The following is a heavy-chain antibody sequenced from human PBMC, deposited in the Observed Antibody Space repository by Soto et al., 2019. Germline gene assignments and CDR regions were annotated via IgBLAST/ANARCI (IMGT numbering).Heavy chain of an antibody. V-gene: IGHV3-74*01. J-gene: IGHJ6*02. CDR2: INSDGSTT. CDR3: ARDAYYDMGV. Sequence: EVQLVESGGGLVQPGGSLRLSCAASGFTFSTSWMHWGRQAPGKGLVWVSRINSDGSTTNYADSVKGRFTISRDNAKNTLYLQMNSLRAEDTAVYYCARDAYYDMGVWGQGTTVTVSS. CDR1: GFTFSTSW.